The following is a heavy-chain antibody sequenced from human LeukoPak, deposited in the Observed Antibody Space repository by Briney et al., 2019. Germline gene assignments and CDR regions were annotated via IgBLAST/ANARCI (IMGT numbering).Heavy chain of an antibody. CDR1: DGSFSNYA. Sequence: SETLSLTCSVSDGSFSNYAWNWIRQPPGRVLEWIGYIYYSGSTIYNPSLRSRVTISVDTSKNQFSLKLTSVTAADTAVYYCARLKARDAFDIWGQGTMVTASS. CDR2: IYYSGST. V-gene: IGHV4-59*08. CDR3: ARLKARDAFDI. J-gene: IGHJ3*02.